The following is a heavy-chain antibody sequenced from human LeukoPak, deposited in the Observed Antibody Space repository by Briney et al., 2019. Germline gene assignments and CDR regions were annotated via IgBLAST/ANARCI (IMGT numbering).Heavy chain of an antibody. Sequence: PGGSLRLSCAASGFTFYRFTIHWVRQTPGKGLEWVSLINRRGHTFYSDSVKGRFTISRDNSRNSVFLQMNSLRPEDTALYHCAKEVDCPSDCLFFHPWGQGTLVTASS. CDR2: INRRGHT. V-gene: IGHV3-43*01. D-gene: IGHD2-21*02. J-gene: IGHJ5*02. CDR1: GFTFYRFT. CDR3: AKEVDCPSDCLFFHP.